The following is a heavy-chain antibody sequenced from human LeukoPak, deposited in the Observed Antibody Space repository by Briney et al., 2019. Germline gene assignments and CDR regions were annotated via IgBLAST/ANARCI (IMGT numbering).Heavy chain of an antibody. CDR1: GGSISSYY. V-gene: IGHV4-4*07. Sequence: SETLSLTCTVSGGSISSYYWSWIRQPAGKGLEWIGRLYTRGNTNYNPSLKSRATISVDTSKNQFSLKLSSVTAADTAVYYCARGDYGDYSDYFDYWGRGTLVTVSS. J-gene: IGHJ4*02. D-gene: IGHD4-17*01. CDR3: ARGDYGDYSDYFDY. CDR2: LYTRGNT.